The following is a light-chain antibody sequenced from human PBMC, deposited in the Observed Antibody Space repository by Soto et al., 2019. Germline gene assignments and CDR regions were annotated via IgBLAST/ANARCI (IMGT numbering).Light chain of an antibody. CDR2: GAS. Sequence: EILMTQSPASLSVSPGETAPLSCRASQSVDSYLVWYQQKPGQAPRLLIFGASNRATGIPARFSGSGSGTDFTLTINSLEPDDFAVYYCQQRDSWPITFGQGTRLEIK. V-gene: IGKV3-11*01. CDR3: QQRDSWPIT. CDR1: QSVDSY. J-gene: IGKJ5*01.